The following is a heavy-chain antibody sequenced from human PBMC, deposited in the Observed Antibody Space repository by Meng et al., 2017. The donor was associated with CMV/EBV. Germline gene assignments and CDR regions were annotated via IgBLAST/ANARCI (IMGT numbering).Heavy chain of an antibody. Sequence: GGSLRLSCAASGFTFDDYGMSWVRQAPGEGLEWVSGINWNGGSTGYADSVKGRFTISRDNAKNPLYLQMNSLRAEDTALYYCARAQSGSYAPTPFDYWGQGTLVTVSS. V-gene: IGHV3-20*04. D-gene: IGHD1-26*01. J-gene: IGHJ4*02. CDR3: ARAQSGSYAPTPFDY. CDR1: GFTFDDYG. CDR2: INWNGGST.